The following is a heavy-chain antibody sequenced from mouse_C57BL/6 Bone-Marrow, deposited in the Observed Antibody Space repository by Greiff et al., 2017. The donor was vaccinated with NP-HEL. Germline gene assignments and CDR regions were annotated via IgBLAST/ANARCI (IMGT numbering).Heavy chain of an antibody. D-gene: IGHD1-1*01. J-gene: IGHJ4*01. Sequence: EVKLLESGAELVRPGASVKLSCTASGFNINDDYMHWVKPRPEQGLGWIGRIYPENGDTESASKFQGKATITADTSANTAYLQLSSLRSEDTAVYYCTVTTVVGSAMDYWGQGTSVTVAS. CDR2: IYPENGDT. CDR3: TVTTVVGSAMDY. CDR1: GFNINDDY. V-gene: IGHV14-4*01.